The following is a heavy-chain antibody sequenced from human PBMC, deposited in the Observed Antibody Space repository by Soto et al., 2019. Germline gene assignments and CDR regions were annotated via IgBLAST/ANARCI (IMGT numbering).Heavy chain of an antibody. D-gene: IGHD1-7*01. CDR2: IYRTGST. CDR3: ASRDPGTSVDY. Sequence: SETLSLTCTVSGGSITSNNWWTWVRQPPGQGLEWIGEIYRTGSTNYNPSLKSRVTISLDKSENQFSLKVTSLTAADTAVYYCASRDPGTSVDYWGQGTLVTVSS. J-gene: IGHJ4*02. CDR1: GGSITSNNW. V-gene: IGHV4-4*02.